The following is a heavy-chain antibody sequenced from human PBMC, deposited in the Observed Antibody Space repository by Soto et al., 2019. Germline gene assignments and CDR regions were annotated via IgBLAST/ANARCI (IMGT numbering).Heavy chain of an antibody. V-gene: IGHV4-59*08. CDR1: GGSISSYY. D-gene: IGHD1-26*01. Sequence: PSETLSLTCTVSGGSISSYYWSWIRQPPGKGLEWIGYIYYSGSTNYNPSLKSRVTISVDTSKNQFSLKLSSVTAADTAVYYCARQNGDRLQWRGSYSSPYYYSYMDVWGKGTTVTVSS. CDR3: ARQNGDRLQWRGSYSSPYYYSYMDV. J-gene: IGHJ6*03. CDR2: IYYSGST.